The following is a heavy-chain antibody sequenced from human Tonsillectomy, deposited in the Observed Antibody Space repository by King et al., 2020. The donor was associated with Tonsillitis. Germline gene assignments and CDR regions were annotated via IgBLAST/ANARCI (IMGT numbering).Heavy chain of an antibody. J-gene: IGHJ3*02. D-gene: IGHD6-19*01. CDR2: IYSGGNT. CDR1: GFTVSSNY. Sequence: VQLVESGGGLVQPGGSLRLSCAASGFTVSSNYMSWVRQAPGKGLEWVSVIYSGGNTYYADSVKGRFTISRDNSKNPLYLQMNSLRAEDTALYYCAARIAVADTFDAFDIWGQGTMVTVSS. CDR3: AARIAVADTFDAFDI. V-gene: IGHV3-66*01.